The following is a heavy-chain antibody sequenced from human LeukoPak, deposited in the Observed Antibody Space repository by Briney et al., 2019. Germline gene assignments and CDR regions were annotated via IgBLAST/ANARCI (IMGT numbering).Heavy chain of an antibody. Sequence: GGSLRLSCAASGFTFSSYAMHWVRQAPGKGLEWVAVISYDGSNKYYADSVKGRFTISRDNSKNTLYLQMNSLRAEDTAVYYCARDPTYYYDSSGYYYMSLMYYFDYWGQGTLVTVSP. D-gene: IGHD3-22*01. CDR1: GFTFSSYA. CDR2: ISYDGSNK. V-gene: IGHV3-30-3*01. J-gene: IGHJ4*02. CDR3: ARDPTYYYDSSGYYYMSLMYYFDY.